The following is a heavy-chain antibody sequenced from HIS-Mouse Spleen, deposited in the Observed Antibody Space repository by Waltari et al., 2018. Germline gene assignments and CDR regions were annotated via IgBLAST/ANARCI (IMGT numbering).Heavy chain of an antibody. Sequence: QLQLQESGPGLVKPSETLSLTCTVSGGSISSSSYYRGWLRQPPGKGLEWIGGIYYSGSTYYNPSLKSRVTISVDTSKNQFSLKLSSVTAADTAVYYCAILTGDAFDIWGQGTMVTVSS. CDR3: AILTGDAFDI. D-gene: IGHD7-27*01. J-gene: IGHJ3*02. V-gene: IGHV4-39*07. CDR1: GGSISSSSYY. CDR2: IYYSGST.